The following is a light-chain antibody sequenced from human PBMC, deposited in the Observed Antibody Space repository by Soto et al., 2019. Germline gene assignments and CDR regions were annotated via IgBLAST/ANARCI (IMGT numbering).Light chain of an antibody. V-gene: IGLV1-40*01. CDR1: TSNIGAGYD. CDR2: NNN. CDR3: QSYDSGLSGSV. J-gene: IGLJ3*02. Sequence: QSVLTQPPSVSGAPGQRVTISCTGTTSNIGAGYDVHWYQQPPGTAPKLVIYNNNNRPSGVPDRFSGSKSGSSGSLAITGLQAEDEADYYCQSYDSGLSGSVFGGGTKVTVL.